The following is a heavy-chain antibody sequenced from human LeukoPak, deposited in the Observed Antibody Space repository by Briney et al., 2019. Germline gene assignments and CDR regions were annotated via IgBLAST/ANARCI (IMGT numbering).Heavy chain of an antibody. CDR1: GSTFTGYY. CDR3: ARANALYCSSTSCLFDY. CDR2: INPNSGGT. V-gene: IGHV1-2*02. Sequence: ASVKVSGTASGSTFTGYYMNRVRQAPGQGLEWMAWINPNSGGTYYAQNFHDRITMTRDTSISTAYMELSRLRSDDTAIYYCARANALYCSSTSCLFDYWGQGTLVTVSS. J-gene: IGHJ4*02. D-gene: IGHD2-2*01.